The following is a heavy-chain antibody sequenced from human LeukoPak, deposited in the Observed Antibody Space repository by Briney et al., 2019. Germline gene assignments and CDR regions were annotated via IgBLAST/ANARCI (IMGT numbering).Heavy chain of an antibody. D-gene: IGHD6-13*01. J-gene: IGHJ3*02. CDR3: AKDRIAAAGSAFDI. Sequence: GGSLRLSCAASGFTFDDYAMHWVRQAPGKGLEWVSGISWNSGSIGYADSVKGRFTISRDNAKNSLYLQMNSLRAEDTALYYCAKDRIAAAGSAFDIWGQGTMVTVSS. V-gene: IGHV3-9*01. CDR2: ISWNSGSI. CDR1: GFTFDDYA.